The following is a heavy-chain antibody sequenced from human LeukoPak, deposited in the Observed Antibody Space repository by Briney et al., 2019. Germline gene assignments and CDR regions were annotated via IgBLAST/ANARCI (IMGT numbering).Heavy chain of an antibody. CDR2: ISDSGST. CDR1: GGSIRSYY. CDR3: ARDNWNYPTHFFDY. J-gene: IGHJ4*02. D-gene: IGHD1-7*01. Sequence: NPSETLSLTCTVSGGSIRSYYWSWIRQPPGKGLEWIGYISDSGSTDYKSSLKSRVSMSVDTSKNQFSLKLSSMTAADTAVYYCARDNWNYPTHFFDYWGQGTLVTVSS. V-gene: IGHV4-59*01.